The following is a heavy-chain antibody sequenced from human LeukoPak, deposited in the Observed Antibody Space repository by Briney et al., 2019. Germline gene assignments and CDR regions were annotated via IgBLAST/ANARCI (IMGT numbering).Heavy chain of an antibody. V-gene: IGHV4-39*07. CDR3: ARGLRFLEWLLLGDFDY. J-gene: IGHJ4*02. CDR1: GGSISSSSYY. Sequence: PSETLSLTCTVSGGSISSSSYYWGWIRQPPGKGLEWIGSIYYSGSTYYNPSLKSRVTISVDTSKNQFSLKLSSVTAADTAVYYCARGLRFLEWLLLGDFDYWGQGTLVTASS. CDR2: IYYSGST. D-gene: IGHD3-3*01.